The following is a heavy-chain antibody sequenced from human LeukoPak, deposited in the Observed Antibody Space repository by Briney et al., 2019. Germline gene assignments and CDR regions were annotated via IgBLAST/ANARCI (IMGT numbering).Heavy chain of an antibody. J-gene: IGHJ4*02. V-gene: IGHV3-7*01. CDR3: ASAVGAITSYYFDY. Sequence: GGSLRLSCAASGFTFSSYWMSWVRQAPGKGLEWVANIKQDGSEKYYVDSVKGRFTISRDNSKNTLYLQMNSLRPEDTAVYYCASAVGAITSYYFDYWGQGTLVTVSS. D-gene: IGHD1-26*01. CDR2: IKQDGSEK. CDR1: GFTFSSYW.